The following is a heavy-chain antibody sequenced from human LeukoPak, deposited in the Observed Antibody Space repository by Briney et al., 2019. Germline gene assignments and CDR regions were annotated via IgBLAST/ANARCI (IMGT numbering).Heavy chain of an antibody. V-gene: IGHV1-69*06. D-gene: IGHD5/OR15-5a*01. J-gene: IGHJ6*03. CDR3: ASTTTDKNYYYYMDV. CDR1: GGTFSSYA. CDR2: IIPIFGTA. Sequence: GASVKVSCKASGGTFSSYAISWVRQAPGQGLEWMGGIIPIFGTANYAQKFQGRVTITADKSTSTAYMELSSLRSEDTAVYYCASTTTDKNYYYYMDVWGKGTTVTVSS.